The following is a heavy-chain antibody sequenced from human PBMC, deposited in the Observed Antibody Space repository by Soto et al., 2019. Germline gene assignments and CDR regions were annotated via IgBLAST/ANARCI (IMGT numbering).Heavy chain of an antibody. V-gene: IGHV3-33*01. CDR1: GFTFSSYG. D-gene: IGHD6-13*01. CDR2: IWYDGSNK. Sequence: QVQLVESGGGVVQPGRSLRLSCAASGFTFSSYGMHWVRQAPGKGLEWVAVIWYDGSNKYYADSVKGRFTISRDNSXXXXXLXXXXXXXXXXXVYXXXXXXXXIAGYFDYWGQGTLVIVSS. J-gene: IGHJ4*02. CDR3: XXXXXXIAGYFDY.